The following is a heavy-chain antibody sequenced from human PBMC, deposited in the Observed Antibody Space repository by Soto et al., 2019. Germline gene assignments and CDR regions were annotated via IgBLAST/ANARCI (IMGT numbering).Heavy chain of an antibody. J-gene: IGHJ5*02. CDR3: ARLNFGVVTSFSWFDP. CDR1: GGTFSSYA. Sequence: GASVKVSCKASGGTFSSYAISWVRQAPGRGLEWMGGIIPIFGTANYAQKFQGRVTITADKSINTSFLQWATLRASDTAIYYCARLNFGVVTSFSWFDPWGPGTLVTVSS. V-gene: IGHV1-69*06. D-gene: IGHD3-3*01. CDR2: IIPIFGTA.